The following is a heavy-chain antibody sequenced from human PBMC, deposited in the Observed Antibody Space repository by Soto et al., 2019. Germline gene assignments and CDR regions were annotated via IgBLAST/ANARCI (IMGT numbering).Heavy chain of an antibody. CDR2: TSDDGDIQ. D-gene: IGHD5-18*01. Sequence: GGSLRLSCAASGFDFRNYAMHWVRQSPGKGPEWVAITSDDGDIQYYADSVKGRFTISRDNSKNTLYLQMTSLRSEDAAVYFCARAVDAAMDPLDYWGQGTLVTVSS. CDR1: GFDFRNYA. J-gene: IGHJ4*02. CDR3: ARAVDAAMDPLDY. V-gene: IGHV3-30-3*01.